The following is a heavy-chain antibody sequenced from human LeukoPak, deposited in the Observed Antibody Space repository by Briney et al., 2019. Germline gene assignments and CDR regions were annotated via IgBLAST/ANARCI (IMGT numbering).Heavy chain of an antibody. CDR2: ISSSSSYI. J-gene: IGHJ3*02. V-gene: IGHV3-21*01. D-gene: IGHD3-10*01. CDR1: GFTFSSYS. Sequence: GGSLRLSCAASGFTFSSYSMNWVRQAPGEWLELVSSISSSSSYIYYANSVKGRFTISRDNANNSLYLQMNSLRAEDTAVYYCARALFGEPDAFDIWGQGTMVTVSS. CDR3: ARALFGEPDAFDI.